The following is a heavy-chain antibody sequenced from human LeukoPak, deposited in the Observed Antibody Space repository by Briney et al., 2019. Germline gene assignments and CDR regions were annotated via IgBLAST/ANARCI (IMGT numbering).Heavy chain of an antibody. J-gene: IGHJ5*02. CDR1: GYTFTSYD. D-gene: IGHD6-19*01. Sequence: ASVKVSCKASGYTFTSYDINWVRQATGQGLEWMGWMNPNSGNTGYAQKFQGRVTMTRNTSISTAYMELSSLRSEDTAVYYCAMALFSGWHGAYNWFDPWGQGTLVTVSS. CDR3: AMALFSGWHGAYNWFDP. CDR2: MNPNSGNT. V-gene: IGHV1-8*01.